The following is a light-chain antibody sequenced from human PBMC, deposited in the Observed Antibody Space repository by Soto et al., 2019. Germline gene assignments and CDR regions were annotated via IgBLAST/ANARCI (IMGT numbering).Light chain of an antibody. V-gene: IGLV2-14*01. CDR3: SSYTSSSTRVV. Sequence: QSALTQPASVSGSPGQSITISCTGTSSDVGRYNYVSWYQQHPGKAPKLMIYDVNNRPSGVSNRFSGSKSGNTASLTISGPQAEDEADYYCSSYTSSSTRVVFGGGTKVTVL. CDR1: SSDVGRYNY. CDR2: DVN. J-gene: IGLJ2*01.